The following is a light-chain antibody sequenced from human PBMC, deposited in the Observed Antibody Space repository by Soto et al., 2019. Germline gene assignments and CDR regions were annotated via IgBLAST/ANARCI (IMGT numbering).Light chain of an antibody. CDR1: QSISSW. V-gene: IGKV1-5*01. J-gene: IGKJ1*01. Sequence: DIQMTHSSSTLSASVGDIDTVTCRSSQSISSWLAWYQQKPGKAPKLLIYDASSLESGLQSRFSGSGSATEFTLTISSLQPDDFATYYRQQYNSYRTFGQGTKGDIK. CDR2: DAS. CDR3: QQYNSYRT.